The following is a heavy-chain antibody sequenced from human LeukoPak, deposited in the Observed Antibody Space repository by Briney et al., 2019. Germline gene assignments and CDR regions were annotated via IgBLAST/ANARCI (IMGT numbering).Heavy chain of an antibody. CDR3: ARDGFGTGYYYYMDV. V-gene: IGHV1-69*06. J-gene: IGHJ6*03. CDR1: GGTFSSYA. D-gene: IGHD2-8*02. CDR2: IIPIFGTA. Sequence: ASVKVSCRASGGTFSSYAISWVRQAPGQGLEWMGGIIPIFGTANYAQKFQGRVTITADKSTSTAYMELSSLRSEDTAVYYCARDGFGTGYYYYMDVWGKGTTVTVSS.